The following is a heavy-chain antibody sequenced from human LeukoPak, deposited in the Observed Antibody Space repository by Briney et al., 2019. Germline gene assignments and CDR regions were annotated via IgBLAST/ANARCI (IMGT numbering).Heavy chain of an antibody. V-gene: IGHV3-33*01. D-gene: IGHD6-19*01. J-gene: IGHJ4*02. Sequence: GRSLRLSCAASGFIFSSYAMHWVRQAPGKGLEWVSVIWYDGTNKYYADSVKGRFTISRDNSKNTLYLQMNSLRAEDTAVYYCARDDSGWVDYWGQGTLVTVSS. CDR2: IWYDGTNK. CDR3: ARDDSGWVDY. CDR1: GFIFSSYA.